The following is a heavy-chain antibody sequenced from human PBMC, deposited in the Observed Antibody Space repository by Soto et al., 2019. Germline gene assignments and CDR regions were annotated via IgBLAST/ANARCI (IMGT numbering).Heavy chain of an antibody. CDR1: GFTFSSYA. CDR3: AKDMMDDFWSGYPGPFDY. CDR2: ISGSGGST. J-gene: IGHJ4*02. D-gene: IGHD3-3*01. V-gene: IGHV3-23*01. Sequence: VRLSCAASGFTFSSYAMSWVRQAPGKGLEWVSAISGSGGSTYYADSVKGRFTISRDNSKNTLYLQMNSLRAEDTAVYYCAKDMMDDFWSGYPGPFDYWGQGTLVTVSS.